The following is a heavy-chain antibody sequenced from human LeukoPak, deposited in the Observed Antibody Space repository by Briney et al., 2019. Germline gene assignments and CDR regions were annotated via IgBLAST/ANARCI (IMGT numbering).Heavy chain of an antibody. CDR2: ISGSGGST. CDR1: GFTFSSYA. Sequence: GGSLRLSCAASGFTFSSYAMSWVRQAPGKGLEWVSAISGSGGSTYYADSVKGRFTISRDNSKNTLYLQMNSLRAEDTAVYYCARGSHSYGYGYYMDVWGKGTTVTVSS. D-gene: IGHD5-18*01. V-gene: IGHV3-23*01. J-gene: IGHJ6*03. CDR3: ARGSHSYGYGYYMDV.